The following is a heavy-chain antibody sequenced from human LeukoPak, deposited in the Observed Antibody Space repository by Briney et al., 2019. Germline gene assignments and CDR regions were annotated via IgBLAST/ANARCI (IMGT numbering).Heavy chain of an antibody. CDR2: ISSGSSTI. Sequence: GGSLRLSCAASGFTFSSYTMNRVRQAPGKGLEWVSYISSGSSTIYQADSVKGRFTISRDNAKNSLYLQMNSLRAEDTAVYFCARGAATGASRFDYWGQGTLVTVSS. CDR1: GFTFSSYT. CDR3: ARGAATGASRFDY. V-gene: IGHV3-48*04. D-gene: IGHD6-13*01. J-gene: IGHJ4*02.